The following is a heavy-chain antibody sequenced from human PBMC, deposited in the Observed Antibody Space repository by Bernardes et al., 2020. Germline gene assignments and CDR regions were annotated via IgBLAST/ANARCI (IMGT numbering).Heavy chain of an antibody. CDR1: GFTFSSYA. CDR2: ISGSGGST. CDR3: AKNVVPAAKGYMDV. Sequence: GGSLRLSCAASGFTFSSYAMSWVRQAPGKGLEWVSDISGSGGSTYYADAVKGRFTISRDNSKNTLYLQMNSLRAEDTAVYYCAKNVVPAAKGYMDVWGKGTTVTVSS. V-gene: IGHV3-23*01. D-gene: IGHD2-2*01. J-gene: IGHJ6*03.